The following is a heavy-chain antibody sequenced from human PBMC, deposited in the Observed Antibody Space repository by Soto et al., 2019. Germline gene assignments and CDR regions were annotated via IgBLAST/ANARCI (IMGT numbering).Heavy chain of an antibody. D-gene: IGHD2-21*01. J-gene: IGHJ6*02. CDR2: ISYDGSNK. V-gene: IGHV3-30-3*01. CDR1: GFTFSSYA. Sequence: QVQLVESGGGVVQPGRSLRLSCAASGFTFSSYAMHWVRQAPGKGLEWVAVISYDGSNKYYADSVKGRFTISRDNSKNTLYLQMNSLRAEDTAVYYCARDVERGRSQYYSYYYGMDVWGQGTTVTVSS. CDR3: ARDVERGRSQYYSYYYGMDV.